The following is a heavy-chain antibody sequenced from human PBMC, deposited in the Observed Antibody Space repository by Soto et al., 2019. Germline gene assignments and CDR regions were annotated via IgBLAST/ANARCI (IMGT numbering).Heavy chain of an antibody. V-gene: IGHV3-30*18. CDR2: VSSGGNNK. D-gene: IGHD2-2*01. J-gene: IGHJ5*02. Sequence: GGSLRLSCAASGFSFSKYGMHWVRQAPGKGLEWVAFVSSGGNNKYYGASVKGRFTISRDNSKNMVFLQVDSLRVDDTALYYCAKDRVIQLLPIWPDPWGQGTLVTVSS. CDR1: GFSFSKYG. CDR3: AKDRVIQLLPIWPDP.